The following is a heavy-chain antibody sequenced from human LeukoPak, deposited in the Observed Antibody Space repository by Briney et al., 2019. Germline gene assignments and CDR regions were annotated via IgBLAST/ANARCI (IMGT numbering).Heavy chain of an antibody. CDR3: AKRYSGYEVFYYYYYMDV. J-gene: IGHJ6*03. Sequence: GGSLRLSCAASGFTFSSYGMPWVRQAPGKGLEWVAFIRYDGSNKYYADSVKGRFTISRDNSKNTLYLQMNSLRAEDTAVYYCAKRYSGYEVFYYYYYMDVWGKGTTVTVSS. CDR1: GFTFSSYG. CDR2: IRYDGSNK. V-gene: IGHV3-30*02. D-gene: IGHD5-12*01.